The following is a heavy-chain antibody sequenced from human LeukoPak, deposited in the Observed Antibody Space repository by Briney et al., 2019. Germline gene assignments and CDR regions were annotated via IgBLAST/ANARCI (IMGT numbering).Heavy chain of an antibody. CDR3: ARVRDYYDSSGYYYLDAFDI. V-gene: IGHV3-48*04. D-gene: IGHD3-22*01. J-gene: IGHJ3*02. Sequence: TGGSLRLSCAASGLTFSSYSMNWVRQAPGKGLEWVSYISSSSTIYYADSVKGRFTISRDNAKNSLYLQMNSLRAEDTAVYYCARVRDYYDSSGYYYLDAFDIWGQGTMVTVSS. CDR1: GLTFSSYS. CDR2: ISSSSTI.